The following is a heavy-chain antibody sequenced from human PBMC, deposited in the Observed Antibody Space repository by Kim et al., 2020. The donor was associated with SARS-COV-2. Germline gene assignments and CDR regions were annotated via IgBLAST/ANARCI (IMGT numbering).Heavy chain of an antibody. D-gene: IGHD3-16*01. CDR2: ISSGSSYI. CDR1: GFTFSDYS. J-gene: IGHJ4*02. Sequence: GGSLRLSCAVSGFTFSDYSMNWVRQAPGKGLEWISSISSGSSYIFYADSVKGRFTISRDNAKNSLHLQMNSLRPEDTALYYCARDLGRDGPEVHPDYWAQGTLVTVSS. V-gene: IGHV3-21*01. CDR3: ARDLGRDGPEVHPDY.